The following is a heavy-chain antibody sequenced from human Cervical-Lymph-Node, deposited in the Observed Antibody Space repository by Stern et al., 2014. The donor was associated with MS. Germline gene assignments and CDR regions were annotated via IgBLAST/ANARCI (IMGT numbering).Heavy chain of an antibody. CDR3: ARGRDGYKSHFDY. Sequence: VQLLESGPGLVKPSPTLSLTCPVSGGSISSGGYYWRWIRQHPGKGLEWIGYIYYRGSTYYHQSLQSRVTLSADTSKNQYSLKLSSVTAADTAVDYCARGRDGYKSHFDYWGQGTLVTVSS. CDR1: GGSISSGGYY. J-gene: IGHJ4*02. D-gene: IGHD5-24*01. V-gene: IGHV4-31*03. CDR2: IYYRGST.